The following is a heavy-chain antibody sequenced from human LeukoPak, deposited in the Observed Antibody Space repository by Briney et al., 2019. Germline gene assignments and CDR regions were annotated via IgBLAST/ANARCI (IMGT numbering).Heavy chain of an antibody. Sequence: SETLSLTCTVSGGSISSGDYYWSWIRQPPGKGLEWIGSIYYSGSTYYNPSLKSRVTISVDTSKNQFSLKLSSVTAADTAVYYCARQCSYYGSGRFFAGYYYYGMDVWGQGTTVTVSS. CDR1: GGSISSGDYY. D-gene: IGHD3-10*01. CDR3: ARQCSYYGSGRFFAGYYYYGMDV. J-gene: IGHJ6*02. CDR2: IYYSGST. V-gene: IGHV4-39*01.